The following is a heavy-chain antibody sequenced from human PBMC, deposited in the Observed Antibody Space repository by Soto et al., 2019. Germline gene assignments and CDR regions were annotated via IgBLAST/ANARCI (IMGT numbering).Heavy chain of an antibody. V-gene: IGHV4-39*01. D-gene: IGHD5-12*01. CDR2: IYYRGNA. CDR1: DDSINSDKYY. CDR3: ARLEGLATISYYFDF. J-gene: IGHJ4*02. Sequence: QLQLQESGPGLVKPSETLSLTCSVSDDSINSDKYYWGWIRQPPGKGLEWIGSIYYRGNAYYNPSLQTRVTISLDQSKSQFSLKLNSVTAADSAVYCCARLEGLATISYYFDFWGPGALVTVSS.